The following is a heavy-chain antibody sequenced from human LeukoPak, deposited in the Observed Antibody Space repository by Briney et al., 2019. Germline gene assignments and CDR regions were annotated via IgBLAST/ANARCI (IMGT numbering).Heavy chain of an antibody. Sequence: SETRSLTCTVSGYSISSGYYWGWIRQPPGKGLEWIGSIYHSGSTYYNPSLKSRVTISVDTSKNQFSLKLSSVTAADTAVYYCARGVVAATLFDPWGQGTLVTVSS. CDR3: ARGVVAATLFDP. V-gene: IGHV4-38-2*02. D-gene: IGHD2-15*01. J-gene: IGHJ5*02. CDR2: IYHSGST. CDR1: GYSISSGYY.